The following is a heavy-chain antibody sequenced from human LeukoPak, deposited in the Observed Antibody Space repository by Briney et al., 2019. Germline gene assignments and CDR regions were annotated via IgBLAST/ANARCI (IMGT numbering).Heavy chain of an antibody. CDR2: IKQDGSEK. D-gene: IGHD6-13*01. J-gene: IGHJ4*02. CDR3: ARVRSSWYYFDY. CDR1: GFTFSSCW. Sequence: GGSLRLSCAASGFTFSSCWMSWVRQAPGKGLEWVANIKQDGSEKYYVDSVKGRFTISRDNAKNSLYLQMNSLRVEDTAVYYCARVRSSWYYFDYWGQGTLVTVSS. V-gene: IGHV3-7*01.